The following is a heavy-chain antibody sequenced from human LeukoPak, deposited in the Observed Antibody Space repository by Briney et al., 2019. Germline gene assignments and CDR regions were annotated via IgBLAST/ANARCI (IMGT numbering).Heavy chain of an antibody. Sequence: GGSLRLSCAASGFTFGTYAMSWVRQGPGKGLEWVSSISSRSDYLYYADSVKGRFTISRDNSKNTLYLQMNSLRAEDTAVYYCAKDAIVGATHDYFDYWGQGTLVTVSS. CDR1: GFTFGTYA. CDR2: ISSRSDYL. J-gene: IGHJ4*02. V-gene: IGHV3-23*01. D-gene: IGHD1-26*01. CDR3: AKDAIVGATHDYFDY.